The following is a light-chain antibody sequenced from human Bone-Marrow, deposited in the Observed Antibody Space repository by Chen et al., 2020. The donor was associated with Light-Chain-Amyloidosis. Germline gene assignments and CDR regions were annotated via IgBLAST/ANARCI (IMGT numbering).Light chain of an antibody. Sequence: SLELTQPPSVSVSPGQTARITRPGDDLPTKYAYWYQQKPGQAPVLVIHRDTERPSGISERFSGSSSGTTATLTISGVQAEDEADYHCQSADSSGTYEVIFGGGTKLTVL. J-gene: IGLJ2*01. CDR2: RDT. CDR1: DLPTKY. V-gene: IGLV3-25*03. CDR3: QSADSSGTYEVI.